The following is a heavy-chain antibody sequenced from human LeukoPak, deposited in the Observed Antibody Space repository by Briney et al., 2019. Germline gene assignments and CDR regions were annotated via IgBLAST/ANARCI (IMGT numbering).Heavy chain of an antibody. Sequence: ASVNVSCKASGYTFTSYGISWVRQAPGQGLEWMGWISTSNGNTKYAQKLQGRVTMTTDTSTSTAYMELRSMRSDDTAVYYCARSGDQIVVVPAAPPGPYYYYYGMDVWGQGTTVTVSS. CDR3: ARSGDQIVVVPAAPPGPYYYYYGMDV. CDR1: GYTFTSYG. J-gene: IGHJ6*02. V-gene: IGHV1-18*01. CDR2: ISTSNGNT. D-gene: IGHD2-2*01.